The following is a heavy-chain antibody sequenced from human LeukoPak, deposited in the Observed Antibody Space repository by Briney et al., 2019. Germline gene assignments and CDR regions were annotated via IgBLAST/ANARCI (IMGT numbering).Heavy chain of an antibody. V-gene: IGHV3-7*01. Sequence: PGGSLILSCAASGFTFSSYWMSWVRQAPGKGLEWVANIKQDGSEKYYVDSVKGRFTISRDNAKNSLYLQMNSLRAEDTAVYYCARVWYYYDSSGYYPDYWGQGTLVTVSS. CDR2: IKQDGSEK. CDR3: ARVWYYYDSSGYYPDY. CDR1: GFTFSSYW. J-gene: IGHJ4*02. D-gene: IGHD3-22*01.